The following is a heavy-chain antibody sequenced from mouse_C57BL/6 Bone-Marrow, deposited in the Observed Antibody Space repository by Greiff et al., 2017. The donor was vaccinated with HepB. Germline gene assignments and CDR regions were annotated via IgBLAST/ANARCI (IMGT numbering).Heavy chain of an antibody. J-gene: IGHJ1*03. D-gene: IGHD2-3*01. CDR1: GYSFTDYN. Sequence: EVQLQESGPELVKPGASVKISCKASGYSFTDYNMNWVKQSNGKSLEWIGVINPNYGTTSYNQKFKGKATLTVDQSSSTAYMQLNSLTSEDSAVYYCARSLYDGYFLYWYFDVWGTGTTVTVSS. CDR3: ARSLYDGYFLYWYFDV. CDR2: INPNYGTT. V-gene: IGHV1-39*01.